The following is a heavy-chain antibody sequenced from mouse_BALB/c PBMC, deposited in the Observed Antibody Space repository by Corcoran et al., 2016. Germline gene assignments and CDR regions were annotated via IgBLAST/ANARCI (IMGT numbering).Heavy chain of an antibody. J-gene: IGHJ3*01. CDR2: INTYTGEA. D-gene: IGHD1-1*01. V-gene: IGHV9-3-1*01. Sequence: QIQLVQSGPELKKPGETVKISCKASGYTFTNSGMNWVKQAPGKGLKWLGWINTYTGEATYADDFKGRFAFSLDTSASTAYLQINNLKNEDTATYFCARSDGRSWFAYWGQGTLVTVSA. CDR3: ARSDGRSWFAY. CDR1: GYTFTNSG.